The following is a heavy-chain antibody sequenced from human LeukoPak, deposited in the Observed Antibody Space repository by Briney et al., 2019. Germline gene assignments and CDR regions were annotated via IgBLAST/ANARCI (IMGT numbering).Heavy chain of an antibody. D-gene: IGHD4-17*01. CDR2: IYYSGST. CDR1: GGSISSYY. V-gene: IGHV4-59*01. CDR3: ARGGDYPSNWFDP. Sequence: SETLSLTCTVSGGSISSYYWSWIRQPPGKGLEWIGYIYYSGSTNYNPPLKGRVTISVDTSKNQFSLKLSSVTAADTAVYYCARGGDYPSNWFDPWGQGTLVTVSS. J-gene: IGHJ5*02.